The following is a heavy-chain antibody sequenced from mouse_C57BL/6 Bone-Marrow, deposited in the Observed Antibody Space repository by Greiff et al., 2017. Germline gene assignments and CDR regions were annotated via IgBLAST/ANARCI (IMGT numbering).Heavy chain of an antibody. Sequence: VQLQQSGPELVKPGASVKISCKASGYTFTDYYMNWVKQSHGKSLEWIGDINPNNGGTSYNQKFKGKATLTVDKSSSTAYMELRSLTSEDSAVYYCAPFITTVVASDWYFDVWGTGTTVTVSS. D-gene: IGHD1-1*01. J-gene: IGHJ1*03. CDR2: INPNNGGT. CDR3: APFITTVVASDWYFDV. CDR1: GYTFTDYY. V-gene: IGHV1-26*01.